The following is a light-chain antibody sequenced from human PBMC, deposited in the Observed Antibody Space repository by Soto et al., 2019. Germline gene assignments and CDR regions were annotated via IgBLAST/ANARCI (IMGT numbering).Light chain of an antibody. J-gene: IGLJ1*01. V-gene: IGLV2-14*01. CDR3: SAFTGTTYV. Sequence: QSVLTQPASVSGSPGQSITISCTGSSSDVGGNKYVSWYQQYPGKAPKLLICDVSNRPSGVSNRFSGSKSGNTASLTISGLQAEDEADYYCSAFTGTTYVFGTGTKVTGL. CDR2: DVS. CDR1: SSDVGGNKY.